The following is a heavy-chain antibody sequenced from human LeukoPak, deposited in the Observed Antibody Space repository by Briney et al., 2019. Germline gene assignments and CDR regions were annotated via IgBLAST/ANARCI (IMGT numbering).Heavy chain of an antibody. D-gene: IGHD3-22*01. J-gene: IGHJ5*02. V-gene: IGHV3-74*01. CDR1: GFTFSSYW. CDR2: INTDGSTT. CDR3: AREITTFDR. Sequence: GGSLRLSCAASGFTFSSYWMHWVRQAPGKGLVWVSRINTDGSTTIYTDSVKGRFTISRDNAKNTLYLQMNSLRAEDTAVYYCAREITTFDRWGQGTLVTVSS.